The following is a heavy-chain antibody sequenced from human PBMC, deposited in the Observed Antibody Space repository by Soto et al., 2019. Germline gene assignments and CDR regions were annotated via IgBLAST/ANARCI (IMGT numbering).Heavy chain of an antibody. CDR1: GFTVSGNY. J-gene: IGHJ4*02. Sequence: PGGSLRLSCAASGFTVSGNYMSWARQAPGKGLEWVSVIYSGGSTYYADSVKGRFTISRDNSKNTPYLQMNSLRAEDTAVYYCETAGYSSSKYYFDYWGQGTLDTVSS. V-gene: IGHV3-66*01. D-gene: IGHD6-13*01. CDR2: IYSGGST. CDR3: ETAGYSSSKYYFDY.